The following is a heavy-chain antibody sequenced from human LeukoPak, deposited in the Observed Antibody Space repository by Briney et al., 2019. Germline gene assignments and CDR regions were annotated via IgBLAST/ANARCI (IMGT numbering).Heavy chain of an antibody. CDR3: TTDGYYYGSGSYDY. CDR1: GFTFSNAW. CDR2: IKSKTDGGTT. Sequence: GGSLRLSCAASGFTFSNAWMSWVRQAPGKGLEWVGRIKSKTDGGTTDYAAPVKGRFTISRDDSKNTLYLQMNSLKTEDTAVYYRTTDGYYYGSGSYDYWGQGTLVTVSS. D-gene: IGHD3-10*01. V-gene: IGHV3-15*01. J-gene: IGHJ4*02.